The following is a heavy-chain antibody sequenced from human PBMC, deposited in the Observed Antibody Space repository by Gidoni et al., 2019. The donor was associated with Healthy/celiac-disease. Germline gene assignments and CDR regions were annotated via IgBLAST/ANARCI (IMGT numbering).Heavy chain of an antibody. J-gene: IGHJ4*02. V-gene: IGHV1-69*01. D-gene: IGHD6-19*01. Sequence: QVQLVQSGAEVKKPGSSVKVSCNASGGTFSSYAISWVRQAPGQGLEWMGGIIPIFGTANYAQKFQGRVTITADESTSTAYMELSSLRSEDTAVYYCARTPSSGWYYYFDYWGQGTLVTVSS. CDR1: GGTFSSYA. CDR2: IIPIFGTA. CDR3: ARTPSSGWYYYFDY.